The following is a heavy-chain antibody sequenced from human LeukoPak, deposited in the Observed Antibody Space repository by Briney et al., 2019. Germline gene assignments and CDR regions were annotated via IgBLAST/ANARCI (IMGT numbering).Heavy chain of an antibody. Sequence: GGSLRLSCAASGFTFSSYSMNWVRQAPGKGLEYVSAISSNGGSTYYANSVKGRFTISRDNSKNTLYLQMGSLRAEDMAVYYCARSPRGVGYCSGGSCYGDAFDIWGQGTMVTVSS. CDR1: GFTFSSYS. V-gene: IGHV3-64*01. CDR2: ISSNGGST. J-gene: IGHJ3*02. D-gene: IGHD2-15*01. CDR3: ARSPRGVGYCSGGSCYGDAFDI.